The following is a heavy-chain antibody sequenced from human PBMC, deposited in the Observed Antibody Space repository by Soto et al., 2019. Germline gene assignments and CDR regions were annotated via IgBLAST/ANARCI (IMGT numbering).Heavy chain of an antibody. D-gene: IGHD4-17*01. V-gene: IGHV1-8*02. CDR1: GYTFTSYG. CDR3: ARGRMTTVTISYYYYYMDV. J-gene: IGHJ6*03. Sequence: ASVKVSCKASGYTFTSYGISWVRQDTGQGLEWMGWMNAYSGNTGYAQKLQGRVTMTRNTSISTAYMELSSLRSEDTAVYYCARGRMTTVTISYYYYYMDVWGKGTTVTVSS. CDR2: MNAYSGNT.